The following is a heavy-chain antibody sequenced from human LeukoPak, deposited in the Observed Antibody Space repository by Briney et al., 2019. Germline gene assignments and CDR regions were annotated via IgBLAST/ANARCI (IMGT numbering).Heavy chain of an antibody. D-gene: IGHD1/OR15-1a*01. CDR1: GFTVSSSY. Sequence: GGSLRLSCAASGFTVSSSYMSWVRQAPGKGLEWVSVIYSGGSTYYADSVKGRFTISRDNSKNTLYLQMNSLRAEDTAVYYCARDSSPITGTLWFDPWGQGTLVTVSS. CDR2: IYSGGST. V-gene: IGHV3-66*02. J-gene: IGHJ5*02. CDR3: ARDSSPITGTLWFDP.